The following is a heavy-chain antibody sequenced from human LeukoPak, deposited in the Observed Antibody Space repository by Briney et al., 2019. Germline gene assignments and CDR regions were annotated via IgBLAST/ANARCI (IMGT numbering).Heavy chain of an antibody. Sequence: QSGGSLRLSCVASGFTFSRYWMTWVRQTPEKGLEWVANIKPDGTEQYYVESVRGRFTISRDNAKNSLYLQMNSLRAEDTAVYYCAKVSAGGARWFGIADYWGQGTLVTVSS. D-gene: IGHD3-10*01. CDR2: IKPDGTEQ. CDR1: GFTFSRYW. V-gene: IGHV3-7*03. CDR3: AKVSAGGARWFGIADY. J-gene: IGHJ4*02.